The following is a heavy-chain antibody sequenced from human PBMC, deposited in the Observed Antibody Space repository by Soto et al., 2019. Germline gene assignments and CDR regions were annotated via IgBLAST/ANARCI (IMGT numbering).Heavy chain of an antibody. CDR2: INPSGGST. CDR1: GYTFTSYY. Sequence: GASVKVSCKASGYTFTSYYVHWVRQAPGQGLEWMGIINPSGGSTSYAQKFQGRVTMTRDTSTSTVYMELGSLRSEDTAVYYCARDRVNAAPFDYWGQGTLVTVSS. V-gene: IGHV1-46*03. D-gene: IGHD3-10*01. CDR3: ARDRVNAAPFDY. J-gene: IGHJ4*02.